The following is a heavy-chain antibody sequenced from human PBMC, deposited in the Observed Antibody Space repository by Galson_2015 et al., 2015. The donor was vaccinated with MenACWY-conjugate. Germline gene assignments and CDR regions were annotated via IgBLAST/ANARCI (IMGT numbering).Heavy chain of an antibody. CDR3: APLGAVQHNVAFDF. D-gene: IGHD2-21*01. J-gene: IGHJ4*02. CDR1: GFTFSESS. CDR2: IRSRGDNYAT. Sequence: SLRLSCAASGFTFSESSMHWVRQPSGKGLEWVGRIRSRGDNYATAYGASVKGRFTISRDDSKNTAYLQMDSLKTEDTAVYYCAPLGAVQHNVAFDFWGQGTLVTVAS. V-gene: IGHV3-73*01.